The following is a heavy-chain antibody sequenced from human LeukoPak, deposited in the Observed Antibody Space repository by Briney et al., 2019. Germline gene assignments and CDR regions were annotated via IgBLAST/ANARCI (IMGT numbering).Heavy chain of an antibody. Sequence: GGSLRLSCAASGFTFSSYGMHWVRQAPGKGLEWVAFIRSDGSNKYYADSVKGRFTISRDNSKNTLDLQMNSLRAEDTAVYYCARGPSARFFGVAKGAFDIWGQGTMVTVSS. CDR1: GFTFSSYG. V-gene: IGHV3-30*02. D-gene: IGHD3-3*01. CDR3: ARGPSARFFGVAKGAFDI. J-gene: IGHJ3*02. CDR2: IRSDGSNK.